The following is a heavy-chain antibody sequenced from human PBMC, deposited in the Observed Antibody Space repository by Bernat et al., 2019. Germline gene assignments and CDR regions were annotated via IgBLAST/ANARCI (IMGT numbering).Heavy chain of an antibody. Sequence: EVQLVQSGAEVKKPGESLRISCKGSGYSFTSYWISWVRQMPGKGLEWMGRIDPSDSYTNYSPSFQGHVTISADKSISTAYLQWSSLKASDTAMYYCARTDYDFWSGYPYYYYMYVWGKGTTVTVSS. CDR2: IDPSDSYT. J-gene: IGHJ6*03. V-gene: IGHV5-10-1*03. D-gene: IGHD3-3*01. CDR3: ARTDYDFWSGYPYYYYMYV. CDR1: GYSFTSYW.